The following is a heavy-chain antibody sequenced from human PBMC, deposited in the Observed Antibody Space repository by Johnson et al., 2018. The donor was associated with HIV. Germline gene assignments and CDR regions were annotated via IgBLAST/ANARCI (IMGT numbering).Heavy chain of an antibody. CDR1: GFTFSREN. Sequence: QVQLVESGGGVVQPGRSLRLSYADSGFTFSRENMHWVRQAPGKGLEWVAVIWYDGSNKYYADSVKGRFTISRDNSKNTLYLQMNSLRAEDTAVYYCAKDRVVIAAHDAFDIWGQGTKVTVSS. D-gene: IGHD2-21*01. CDR2: IWYDGSNK. J-gene: IGHJ3*02. CDR3: AKDRVVIAAHDAFDI. V-gene: IGHV3-33*06.